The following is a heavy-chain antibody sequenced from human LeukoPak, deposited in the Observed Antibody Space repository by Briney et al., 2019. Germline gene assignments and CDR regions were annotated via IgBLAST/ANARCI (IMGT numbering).Heavy chain of an antibody. CDR2: TYYRSKWYN. CDR3: ARDFLAVAGTVSPNTFDY. V-gene: IGHV6-1*01. CDR1: GDSVSSNSAA. D-gene: IGHD6-19*01. J-gene: IGHJ4*02. Sequence: SQTLSLTCAISGDSVSSNSAAWNWIRQSPSRGLEWLGRTYYRSKWYNDYAVSVKSRITINPDTSKNQFSLQLNSVTPEDTAVYYCARDFLAVAGTVSPNTFDYWGQGTLVTVSS.